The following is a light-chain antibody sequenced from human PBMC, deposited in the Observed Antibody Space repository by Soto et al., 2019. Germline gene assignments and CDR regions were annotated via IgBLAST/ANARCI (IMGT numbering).Light chain of an antibody. CDR2: LNSDGSH. CDR1: SGHSSYA. CDR3: SSYAGSSNV. V-gene: IGLV4-69*01. Sequence: QSVLTQSPSASASLGASVKLTCTLSSGHSSYAIAWHQQQPEKGPRYLMKLNSDGSHSKGDGIPDRFSGSSSGAECYLTISSLQSEDEADYYCSSYAGSSNVFGTGTKLTVL. J-gene: IGLJ1*01.